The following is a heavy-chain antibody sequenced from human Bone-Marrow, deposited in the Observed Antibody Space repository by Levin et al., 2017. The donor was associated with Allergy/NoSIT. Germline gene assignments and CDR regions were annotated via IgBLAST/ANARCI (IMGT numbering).Heavy chain of an antibody. CDR2: INADGSSK. V-gene: IGHV3-74*01. D-gene: IGHD2-8*01. J-gene: IGHJ4*02. CDR3: ARDVYADYYFDL. Sequence: PSGGSLRLSCVASGFPFVTSWMHWVRHVPGKGLVWVSRINADGSSKIYADSVKGRFTISRDNDKNTLYLEMSSLRADDTSVYYCARDVYADYYFDLWGQGTLVTVSS. CDR1: GFPFVTSW.